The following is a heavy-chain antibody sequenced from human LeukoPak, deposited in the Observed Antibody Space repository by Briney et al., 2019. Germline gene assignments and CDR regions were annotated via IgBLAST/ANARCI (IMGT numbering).Heavy chain of an antibody. V-gene: IGHV1-18*01. CDR2: ISAYNGNT. CDR1: GYTFTSYG. D-gene: IGHD2-8*01. Sequence: ASVKVSCKASGYTFTSYGISWVRQAPGQGLEWMGWISAYNGNTNYAQKLQGRVTMTTDTSTSTAYMELRSLRSDDTAVYYCARDYCTNGVCYTLDFWGQGTLVTVSS. CDR3: ARDYCTNGVCYTLDF. J-gene: IGHJ4*02.